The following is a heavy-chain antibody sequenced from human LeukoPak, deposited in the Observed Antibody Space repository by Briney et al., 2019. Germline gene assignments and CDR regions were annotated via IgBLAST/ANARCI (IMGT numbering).Heavy chain of an antibody. D-gene: IGHD2-2*01. CDR3: AKDREDAEYYFDY. V-gene: IGHV3-23*01. J-gene: IGHJ4*02. Sequence: PGGSLRLSCAASGFTFSDYWMTWVRQAPGKGLEWVSAISGSGGSTYYADSVKGRFTISRDNSKNTLYLQMNSLRAEDTAVYYCAKDREDAEYYFDYWGQGTLVTVSS. CDR1: GFTFSDYW. CDR2: ISGSGGST.